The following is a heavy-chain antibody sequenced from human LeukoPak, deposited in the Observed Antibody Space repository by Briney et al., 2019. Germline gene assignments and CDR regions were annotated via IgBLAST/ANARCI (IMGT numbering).Heavy chain of an antibody. J-gene: IGHJ3*02. V-gene: IGHV1-69*05. Sequence: VASVKVSCKASGGTFSSYAISWVRQAPGQGLEWMGRITPIFGTANYAQKFQGRVTITTDESTSTAYMELSSLRSEDTAVYYCASGNDIWGQGTMVTVSS. CDR3: ASGNDI. CDR1: GGTFSSYA. D-gene: IGHD1-14*01. CDR2: ITPIFGTA.